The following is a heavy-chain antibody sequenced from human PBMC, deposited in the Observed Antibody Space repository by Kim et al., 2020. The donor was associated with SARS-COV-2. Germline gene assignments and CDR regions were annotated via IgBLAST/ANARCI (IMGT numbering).Heavy chain of an antibody. CDR2: ISSYSNYI. Sequence: GGSLRLSCVASGFMFSAYRMDWVRQAPGKGPEWVSSISSYSNYIYYADSVKGRFTISRDNAKNSVFLQMNSLRLEDTAVYYCATDERASDWGSWGQGTLATVSS. CDR1: GFMFSAYR. J-gene: IGHJ5*02. V-gene: IGHV3-21*01. CDR3: ATDERASDWGS. D-gene: IGHD7-27*01.